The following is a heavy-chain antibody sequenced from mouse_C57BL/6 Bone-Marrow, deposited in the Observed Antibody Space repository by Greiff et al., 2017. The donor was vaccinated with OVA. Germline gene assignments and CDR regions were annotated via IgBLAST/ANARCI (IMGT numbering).Heavy chain of an antibody. J-gene: IGHJ4*01. CDR2: INPNNGGT. Sequence: VQLQQSGPELVKPGASVTISCKASGYTFTDYYMNWVKQSHGKSLEWIGDINPNNGGTSYNQKFKGKATLTVDKSSSTAYMELRSLTSEDSSVYYCTPRVPYYDYGARDYWGQGTSVTVSS. V-gene: IGHV1-26*01. CDR3: TPRVPYYDYGARDY. D-gene: IGHD2-4*01. CDR1: GYTFTDYY.